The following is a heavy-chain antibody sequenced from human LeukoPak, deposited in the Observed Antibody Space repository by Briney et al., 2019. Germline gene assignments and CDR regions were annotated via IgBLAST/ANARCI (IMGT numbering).Heavy chain of an antibody. CDR1: GYTFTSYG. J-gene: IGHJ4*02. Sequence: ASVKVSCKASGYTFTSYGISWVRQAPGQGLEWMGWIGAYNGNTNYAQKLQGRVTMTTDTSTSTAYMELRSLRSDDTAVYCCARGRSGYCSSTSCYTGFDYWGQGTLVTVSS. CDR3: ARGRSGYCSSTSCYTGFDY. CDR2: IGAYNGNT. V-gene: IGHV1-18*01. D-gene: IGHD2-2*02.